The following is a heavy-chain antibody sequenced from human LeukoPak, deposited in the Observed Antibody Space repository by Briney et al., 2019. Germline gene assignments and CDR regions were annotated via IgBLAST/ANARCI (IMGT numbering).Heavy chain of an antibody. CDR3: AITIFGMVTVAFDI. CDR2: ISYDGSNQ. D-gene: IGHD3-3*01. J-gene: IGHJ3*02. V-gene: IGHV3-30*03. Sequence: GRSLRLSCAASGYTFSSYGMHWVRQAPGKGLEWVAVISYDGSNQYYADSVKGRFTISRDSSKNTLYLQMNSLRAEDAAVYYCAITIFGMVTVAFDIWGQGTMVTVSS. CDR1: GYTFSSYG.